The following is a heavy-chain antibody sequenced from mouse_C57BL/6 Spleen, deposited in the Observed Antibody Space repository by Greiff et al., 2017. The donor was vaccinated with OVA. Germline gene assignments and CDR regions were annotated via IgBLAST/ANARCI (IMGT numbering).Heavy chain of an antibody. Sequence: EVQVVESGPGLVKPSQSLSLTCSVTGYSITSGYYWNWIRQFPGNKLEWMGYISYDGSNNYNPSLKNRISITGDTSKNQFFLKLNSVTTEDTATYYCAKGNWDWYFDVWGTGTTVTVSS. CDR3: AKGNWDWYFDV. D-gene: IGHD4-1*02. CDR1: GYSITSGYY. CDR2: ISYDGSN. J-gene: IGHJ1*03. V-gene: IGHV3-6*01.